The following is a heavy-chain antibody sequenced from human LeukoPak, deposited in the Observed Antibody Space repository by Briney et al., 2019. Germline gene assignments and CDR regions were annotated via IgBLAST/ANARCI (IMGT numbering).Heavy chain of an antibody. Sequence: ASVKVSCKASGYTFTSYGISWVRQAPGQGLEWMGWISAYNGNTNYAQKLQGRVTMTTDTSTSTAYMELRSLRSDDTAVYYCARDSLDFWTNTEYFQHWGQGTLVTVSS. J-gene: IGHJ1*01. D-gene: IGHD3/OR15-3a*01. CDR1: GYTFTSYG. CDR2: ISAYNGNT. V-gene: IGHV1-18*01. CDR3: ARDSLDFWTNTEYFQH.